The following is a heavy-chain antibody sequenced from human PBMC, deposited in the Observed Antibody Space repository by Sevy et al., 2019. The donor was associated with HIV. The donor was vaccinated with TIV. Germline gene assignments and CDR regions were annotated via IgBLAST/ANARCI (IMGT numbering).Heavy chain of an antibody. CDR2: INSDGSST. CDR3: ARGAELVGYYYYGMDV. V-gene: IGHV3-74*01. Sequence: GGSLRLSCAASGFTFSSYWMHWVRQAPGKGLVWVSRINSDGSSTSYADSVKGRFTISRDNAKNTRYLQMNSLRAEDTAVYYCARGAELVGYYYYGMDVWGQGTTVTVSS. D-gene: IGHD3-10*01. J-gene: IGHJ6*02. CDR1: GFTFSSYW.